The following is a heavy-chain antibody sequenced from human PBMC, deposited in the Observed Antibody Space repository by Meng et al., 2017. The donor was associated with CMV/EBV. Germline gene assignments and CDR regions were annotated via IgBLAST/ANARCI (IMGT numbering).Heavy chain of an antibody. CDR3: ARGNNYDFWSGDAFDI. V-gene: IGHV3-7*01. Sequence: GESLKISCAASGFTFSSYEMNWVRQAPGKGLEWVANIKQDGSEKYYVDSVKGRFTISRDNAKNSLYLQMNSLRAEDTAVYYCARGNNYDFWSGDAFDIWGQGTMVTVSS. CDR2: IKQDGSEK. J-gene: IGHJ3*02. CDR1: GFTFSSYE. D-gene: IGHD3-3*01.